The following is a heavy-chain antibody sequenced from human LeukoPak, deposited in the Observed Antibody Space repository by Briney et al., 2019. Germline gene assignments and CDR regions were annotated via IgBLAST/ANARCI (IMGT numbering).Heavy chain of an antibody. J-gene: IGHJ6*02. CDR3: ARGPYDSSGYQPYYYYYYGMDV. CDR2: IKQDGSEK. Sequence: PGGSLTLSCAASGFTFSSFWMSRVRQAPGKALEWVANIKQDGSEKYYVDSVKGRFTISRDNAKNSLYLQMNSLRAEDTAVYYCARGPYDSSGYQPYYYYYYGMDVWGQGTTVTVSS. CDR1: GFTFSSFW. V-gene: IGHV3-7*01. D-gene: IGHD3-22*01.